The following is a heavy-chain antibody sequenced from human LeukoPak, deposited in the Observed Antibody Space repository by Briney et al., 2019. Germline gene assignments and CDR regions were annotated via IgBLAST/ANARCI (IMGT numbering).Heavy chain of an antibody. D-gene: IGHD5-12*01. J-gene: IGHJ4*02. CDR1: GASISNSDYY. Sequence: SETQSLTCTVSGASISNSDYYWGWIRQPPGKGLEWIGSIYYSGSTYYNPSLKSRVSISVDTSKNQFSLKLSSVTAADTSVYYCARIRFSGYDSYYFETWGQGSLVTVSS. CDR2: IYYSGST. CDR3: ARIRFSGYDSYYFET. V-gene: IGHV4-39*01.